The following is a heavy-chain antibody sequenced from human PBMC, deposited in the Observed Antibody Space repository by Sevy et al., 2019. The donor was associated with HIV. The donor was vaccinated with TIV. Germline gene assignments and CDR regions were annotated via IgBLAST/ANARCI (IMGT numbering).Heavy chain of an antibody. J-gene: IGHJ6*02. V-gene: IGHV3-30*02. Sequence: GGSLRLSCATSGFTFSSYGMHWVRQAPGKGLEWVAFIENDGSNKYYADSVKGRFTISRDNAKKTLHLQMNSLRPEDTAVYYCAKGSDSSGYYHYDGMDVWGQGTTVTVSS. D-gene: IGHD3-22*01. CDR2: IENDGSNK. CDR1: GFTFSSYG. CDR3: AKGSDSSGYYHYDGMDV.